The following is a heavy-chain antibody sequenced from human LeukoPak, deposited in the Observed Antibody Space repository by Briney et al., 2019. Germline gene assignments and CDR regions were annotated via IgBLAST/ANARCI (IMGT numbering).Heavy chain of an antibody. J-gene: IGHJ4*02. Sequence: SETLSLTCAVYGGSFSGYYWSWIRQPPGKGLEWIREINHSGSTNYNPSLKSRVTISVDTSKSQFSLKLSSVTAADTAVYYCARGHPGCSGGSCYSDYWGQGTLVTVSS. CDR3: ARGHPGCSGGSCYSDY. D-gene: IGHD2-15*01. CDR2: INHSGST. CDR1: GGSFSGYY. V-gene: IGHV4-34*01.